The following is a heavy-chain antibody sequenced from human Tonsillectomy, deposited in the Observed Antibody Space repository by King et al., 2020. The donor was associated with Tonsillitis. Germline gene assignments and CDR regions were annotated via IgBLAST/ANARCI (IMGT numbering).Heavy chain of an antibody. D-gene: IGHD4-17*01. CDR3: ARARLYGDDGVFDY. CDR1: GGSFSGYY. CDR2: INHSEST. J-gene: IGHJ4*02. V-gene: IGHV4-34*01. Sequence: VQLQQWGAGLLKPSETLSLTCAVYGGSFSGYYWSWIRQPPGKGLEWIGEINHSESTNYNPSLKSRVTISVDTSKHHFSLKLGAVAAADTGVYFCARARLYGDDGVFDYWGQGTLVTVSS.